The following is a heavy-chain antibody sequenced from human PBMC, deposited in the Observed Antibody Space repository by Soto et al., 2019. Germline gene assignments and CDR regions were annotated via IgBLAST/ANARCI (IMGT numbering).Heavy chain of an antibody. CDR3: VRGAGGYYDGNGYLGRH. CDR1: GFTFSSYW. J-gene: IGHJ4*02. D-gene: IGHD3-22*01. V-gene: IGHV3-74*03. Sequence: EVQLVESGGGLVQPGGSLRLSCAASGFTFSSYWMHWVRQAPGKGLVWVSRLKRDGSGTMYADSVHGRLTISRDTTTKALYLQMDSLTVDDTAGYYCVRGAGGYYDGNGYLGRHWGQGILVSVSS. CDR2: LKRDGSGT.